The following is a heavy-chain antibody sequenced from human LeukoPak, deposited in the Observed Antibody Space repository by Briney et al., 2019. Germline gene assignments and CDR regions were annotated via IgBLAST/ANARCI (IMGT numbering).Heavy chain of an antibody. CDR2: IYYRGST. V-gene: IGHV4-31*03. CDR1: GGSISSDGYY. Sequence: SQTLSLTCTASGGSISSDGYYWTWIRQHPGKGLEWIGNIYYRGSTYYNPSLKSRVTISVDTSENQFSLKLSSVTAADTAVYYCARGSPAVTALDYWGQGTLVTVSS. D-gene: IGHD4-11*01. CDR3: ARGSPAVTALDY. J-gene: IGHJ4*02.